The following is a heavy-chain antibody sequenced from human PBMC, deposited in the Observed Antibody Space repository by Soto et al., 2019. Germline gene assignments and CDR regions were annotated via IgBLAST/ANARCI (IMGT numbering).Heavy chain of an antibody. Sequence: SETLSLTCTVSGGSISSSSYYWGWIRQPPGKGLEWIGSIYYSGSTYYNPSLKSRVTISVDTSKNQFSLKLSSVTAADTAVYYCARQERYYDILTGYWDYWGQGTLVTVSS. CDR3: ARQERYYDILTGYWDY. CDR1: GGSISSSSYY. D-gene: IGHD3-9*01. J-gene: IGHJ4*02. CDR2: IYYSGST. V-gene: IGHV4-39*01.